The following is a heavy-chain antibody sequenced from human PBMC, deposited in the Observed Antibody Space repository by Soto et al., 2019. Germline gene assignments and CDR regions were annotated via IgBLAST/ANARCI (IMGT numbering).Heavy chain of an antibody. CDR3: ARSFGVAAAGPFDY. CDR2: INHNGST. V-gene: IGHV4-34*01. D-gene: IGHD6-13*01. J-gene: IGHJ4*02. Sequence: SDTLSLTCAVYGGSFSGYYWSLIRQPPGKGLEWIGEINHNGSTNYNPSLKSRVTISVYTSKNQFFLKLSSVTAADTAVYYCARSFGVAAAGPFDYWGQGTLVTVS. CDR1: GGSFSGYY.